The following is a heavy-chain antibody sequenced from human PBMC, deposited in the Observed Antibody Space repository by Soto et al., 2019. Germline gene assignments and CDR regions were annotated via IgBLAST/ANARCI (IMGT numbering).Heavy chain of an antibody. CDR2: INPAGGTT. Sequence: QVQLVQSGAEVKKPGASVRISCRASGYSFTSTYVHWVRQAPGQGPEWMGIINPAGGTTYYALKFQGRLTITRDTSTDTVFMDLNDLTSEGTAVYFCALKVVTYYDNWGQGTLLTVSS. J-gene: IGHJ4*02. CDR1: GYSFTSTY. D-gene: IGHD2-21*02. V-gene: IGHV1-46*01. CDR3: ALKVVTYYDN.